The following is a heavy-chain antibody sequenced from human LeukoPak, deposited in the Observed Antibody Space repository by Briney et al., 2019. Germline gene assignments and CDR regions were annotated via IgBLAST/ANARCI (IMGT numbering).Heavy chain of an antibody. D-gene: IGHD1-26*01. V-gene: IGHV3-30*02. Sequence: PGGSLRLSCAASGFTFSSYVMHWVRQAPGKGLEWVAFIRYDGSNKYYADSVKGRFTISRDNAKKSLYLQMNSLRAEDTALYYCTKDRGGSSQLGDAFDVWGQGTMVSVSS. J-gene: IGHJ3*01. CDR2: IRYDGSNK. CDR1: GFTFSSYV. CDR3: TKDRGGSSQLGDAFDV.